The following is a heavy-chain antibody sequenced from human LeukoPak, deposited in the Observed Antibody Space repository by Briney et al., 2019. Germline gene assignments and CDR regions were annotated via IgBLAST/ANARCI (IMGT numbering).Heavy chain of an antibody. D-gene: IGHD3-10*01. V-gene: IGHV3-30*03. CDR2: ISYDGSNK. CDR3: ASTGTMVRGVIIISREYYFDY. J-gene: IGHJ4*02. Sequence: GGSLRLSCAASGFTFSSYGMHWVRQAPGKGLEWVAVISYDGSNKYYADSVKGRFTISRDNSKNTLYLQMNSLRAEDTAVYYCASTGTMVRGVIIISREYYFDYWGQGTLVTVSP. CDR1: GFTFSSYG.